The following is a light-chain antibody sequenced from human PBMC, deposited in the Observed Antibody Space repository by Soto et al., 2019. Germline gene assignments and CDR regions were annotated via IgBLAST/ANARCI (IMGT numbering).Light chain of an antibody. CDR2: DVF. Sequence: ELVLTQSPATLSLSPGERATLSCRSSQSISIYLAWYQQKPGQAPRLLIYDVFNRATGIPARFSGSGSGTDFTLTISRLEPEDFAVYYCQQRSNWPPEITVGQGTRLEIK. CDR1: QSISIY. V-gene: IGKV3-11*01. CDR3: QQRSNWPPEIT. J-gene: IGKJ5*01.